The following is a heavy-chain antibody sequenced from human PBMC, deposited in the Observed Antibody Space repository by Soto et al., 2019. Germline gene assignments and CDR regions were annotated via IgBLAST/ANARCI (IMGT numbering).Heavy chain of an antibody. CDR2: IDYSGTT. CDR1: GGSTSSSTYY. J-gene: IGHJ4*02. CDR3: ARALMSAYFDS. Sequence: SETLFLTCSVSGGSTSSSTYYWTWIRQPPGKGLEWIGYIDYSGTTYYNPSRKSRLTISVDTSKNQFSMTLTSVSAADTAVYYCARALMSAYFDSWGQGTLVTVSS. V-gene: IGHV4-30-4*01.